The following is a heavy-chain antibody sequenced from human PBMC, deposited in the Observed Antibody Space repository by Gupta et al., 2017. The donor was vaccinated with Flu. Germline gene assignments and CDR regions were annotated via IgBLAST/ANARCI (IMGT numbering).Heavy chain of an antibody. Sequence: QVRLVESGGGMVQPGQSLKLSCTTSGFTFADYGMPWVRKAPGKGLEWGALYWHDGQNSCYADSVKGRFTISRDISKRTMFLQMESLRVEDTSVYYCARDSVPYCSGGSCYGLDPWGQGTLVTVSS. CDR1: GFTFADYG. D-gene: IGHD2-15*01. CDR2: YWHDGQNS. J-gene: IGHJ5*02. V-gene: IGHV3-33*01. CDR3: ARDSVPYCSGGSCYGLDP.